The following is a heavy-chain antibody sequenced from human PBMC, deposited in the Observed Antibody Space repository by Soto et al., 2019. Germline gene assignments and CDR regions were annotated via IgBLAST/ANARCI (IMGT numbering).Heavy chain of an antibody. V-gene: IGHV4-34*01. CDR3: ARLYSSSSGGGNY. CDR2: INHSGST. Sequence: SETLSLTCAVYGGSFSGYYWSWIRQPLGKGLEWIGEINHSGSTNYNPSLKSRVTISVDTSKNQFSLKLSSVTAADTAVYYCARLYSSSSGGGNYWGQGTLVTVSS. CDR1: GGSFSGYY. J-gene: IGHJ4*02. D-gene: IGHD6-6*01.